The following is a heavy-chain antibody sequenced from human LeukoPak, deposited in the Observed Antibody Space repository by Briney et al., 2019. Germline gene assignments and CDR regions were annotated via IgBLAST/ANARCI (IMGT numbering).Heavy chain of an antibody. Sequence: SETLSLTCTVSGASISSYFWTWIRQSPGKGLEWIGYISNIGTTNYNPSLKSRVTISVDTSKNQFSLKLSSVTAADTAVYYCARGGWYFHSGARAPWSPSPQ. CDR1: GASISSYF. CDR3: ARGGWYFH. D-gene: IGHD2-15*01. J-gene: IGHJ1*01. V-gene: IGHV4-59*12. CDR2: ISNIGTT.